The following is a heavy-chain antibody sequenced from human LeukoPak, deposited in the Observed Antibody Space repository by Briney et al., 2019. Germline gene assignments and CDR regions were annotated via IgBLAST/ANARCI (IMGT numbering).Heavy chain of an antibody. Sequence: SETLSLTCSVSGGSVSTYYWSWIRQPPGEGLEWIGYICYCGSTNYNPSLKSRVTISVDTSKNQFSLKLSSVTAADTAVYYCARLYLPATRFDYWGQGTLVTVSS. J-gene: IGHJ4*02. CDR2: ICYCGST. D-gene: IGHD5-24*01. V-gene: IGHV4-59*08. CDR3: ARLYLPATRFDY. CDR1: GGSVSTYY.